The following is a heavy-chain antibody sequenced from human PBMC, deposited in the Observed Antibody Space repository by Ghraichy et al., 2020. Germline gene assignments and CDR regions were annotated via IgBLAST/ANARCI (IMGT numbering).Heavy chain of an antibody. V-gene: IGHV4-59*08. Sequence: SETLSLTCTVSGGSIDFYYWSWIRQSPGKGLEWIGYIYHSGTTNYNSSLKSRVSMSIDTSKNQFTLKLTSVTAADTAVYYCARLRRSTGANWFDPWGQGTLVAVSS. CDR2: IYHSGTT. D-gene: IGHD2-2*01. J-gene: IGHJ5*02. CDR1: GGSIDFYY. CDR3: ARLRRSTGANWFDP.